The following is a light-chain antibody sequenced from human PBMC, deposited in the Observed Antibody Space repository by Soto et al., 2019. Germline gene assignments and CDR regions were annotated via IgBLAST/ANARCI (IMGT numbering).Light chain of an antibody. CDR3: QQYKSYPWT. Sequence: DIQMAQSPSTLSGSVVDRVTITCRASQTISSWLAWYQQKPGKAPKLLFYRASNLEGGVPSRFSGGGSGTEFTLTINSLQPDDSATYYCQQYKSYPWTFGQGTKV. CDR1: QTISSW. V-gene: IGKV1-5*03. CDR2: RAS. J-gene: IGKJ1*01.